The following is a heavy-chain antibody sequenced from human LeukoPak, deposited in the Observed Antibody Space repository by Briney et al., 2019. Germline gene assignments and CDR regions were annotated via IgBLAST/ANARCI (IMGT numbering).Heavy chain of an antibody. V-gene: IGHV1-46*01. D-gene: IGHD1-26*01. CDR2: INPSGGST. J-gene: IGHJ4*02. Sequence: GASVKVSCKASGYTFTSYYMHWVRQDPGQGLEWMGIINPSGGSTSYAQKFQGRVTMTRDTSTSTVYMELSSLRSEDTAVYYCARTSGTKGFDYWGQGTLVTVSS. CDR1: GYTFTSYY. CDR3: ARTSGTKGFDY.